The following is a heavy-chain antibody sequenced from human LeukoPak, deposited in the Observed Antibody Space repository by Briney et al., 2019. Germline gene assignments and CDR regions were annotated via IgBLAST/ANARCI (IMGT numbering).Heavy chain of an antibody. Sequence: SETLSLTCAVYGGSFSGYYWSWIRQPPGKGLEWIGEINHSGSTNYNPSLKSRVTISVDTSKNQFSLKLSSVTAADTAVYYCARVDRGVILYHYYMDVWGKGTTVTVSS. CDR1: GGSFSGYY. CDR2: INHSGST. J-gene: IGHJ6*03. CDR3: ARVDRGVILYHYYMDV. V-gene: IGHV4-34*01. D-gene: IGHD3-10*01.